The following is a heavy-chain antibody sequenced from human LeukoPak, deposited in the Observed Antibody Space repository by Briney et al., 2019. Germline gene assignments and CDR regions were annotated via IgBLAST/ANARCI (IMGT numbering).Heavy chain of an antibody. D-gene: IGHD3-22*01. CDR1: GVSIRTHY. CDR2: IYQSGNT. Sequence: SSETLSLTCTVSGVSIRTHYWGWIRQPPGKGLEWIAYIYQSGNTNYNPSLKSRVTMSVDTSKNQFSLKLSSVTAADTAVYYCARDADGYLDYWGQGTLVTVSS. J-gene: IGHJ4*02. V-gene: IGHV4-59*11. CDR3: ARDADGYLDY.